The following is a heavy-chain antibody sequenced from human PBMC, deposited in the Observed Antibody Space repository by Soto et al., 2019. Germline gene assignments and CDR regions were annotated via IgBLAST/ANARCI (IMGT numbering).Heavy chain of an antibody. CDR2: RSYDGSTS. J-gene: IGHJ4*02. Sequence: QVQLQESGPGLVKPSQTLSLTCTVSGGSISSGGYYWSWFRQHPGKGLEWIGYRSYDGSTSYYNPYLKRRVTTSIDTSKNHFSLKLSSVTAADTAVYYCARSNYYDSRGYSYYFNYWGQGTLVTVSS. D-gene: IGHD3-22*01. CDR3: ARSNYYDSRGYSYYFNY. CDR1: GGSISSGGYY. V-gene: IGHV4-31*03.